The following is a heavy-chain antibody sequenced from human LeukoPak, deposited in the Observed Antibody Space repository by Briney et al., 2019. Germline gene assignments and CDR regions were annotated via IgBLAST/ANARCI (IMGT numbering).Heavy chain of an antibody. Sequence: PGESLKISCKGSGYSFTSYWIGWVRQMPGKGLEWMGIIYPGDSDTRYSPSFQGQVTISADKSISTAYLQWSSLKASDTAMYYCARLPIPSTSRAPWFDPWGQGTLVTVSS. D-gene: IGHD2-2*01. CDR2: IYPGDSDT. J-gene: IGHJ5*02. V-gene: IGHV5-51*01. CDR1: GYSFTSYW. CDR3: ARLPIPSTSRAPWFDP.